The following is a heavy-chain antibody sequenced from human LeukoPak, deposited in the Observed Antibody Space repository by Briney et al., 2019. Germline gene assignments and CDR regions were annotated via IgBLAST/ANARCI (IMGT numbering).Heavy chain of an antibody. CDR2: IYYSGSTSGST. D-gene: IGHD1-26*01. V-gene: IGHV4-4*08. Sequence: PSETLSLTCTVSGGSISSYYWSWIRQPPGKGLEWIGYIYYSGSTSGSTNYNPSLRSRVTISVDTSKNQFSLKLSSVTAADTAVYYCAREVGATLESDAFDIWGQGTMVTVSS. J-gene: IGHJ3*02. CDR1: GGSISSYY. CDR3: AREVGATLESDAFDI.